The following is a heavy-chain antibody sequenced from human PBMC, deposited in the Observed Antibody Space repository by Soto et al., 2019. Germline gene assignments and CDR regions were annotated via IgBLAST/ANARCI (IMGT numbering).Heavy chain of an antibody. J-gene: IGHJ5*02. CDR1: GGSISSYY. D-gene: IGHD6-13*01. CDR3: AREGYSSSWWERGRSWFDP. Sequence: SETLSLTCTVSGGSISSYYWSWIRQPAGKGLEWIGRIYTSGSTNYNPSLKSRVTMSVDTSKNQFSLKLSSVTAADTAVYYCAREGYSSSWWERGRSWFDPWGQGTQVTVSS. V-gene: IGHV4-4*07. CDR2: IYTSGST.